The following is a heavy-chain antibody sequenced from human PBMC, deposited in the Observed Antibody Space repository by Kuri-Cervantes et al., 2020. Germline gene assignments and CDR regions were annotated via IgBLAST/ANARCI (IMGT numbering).Heavy chain of an antibody. Sequence: GESLKISCAASGFTFSSYGMHWVRQAPGKGLEWVAVISYDGSNKYYADSVKGRFTISRDNSKNTLYLQMNSLRAEDTAVYYCARDDAVAGQGGYYYYYGMDVWGQGTTVTVSS. D-gene: IGHD4-23*01. CDR3: ARDDAVAGQGGYYYYYGMDV. V-gene: IGHV3-30*03. CDR2: ISYDGSNK. J-gene: IGHJ6*02. CDR1: GFTFSSYG.